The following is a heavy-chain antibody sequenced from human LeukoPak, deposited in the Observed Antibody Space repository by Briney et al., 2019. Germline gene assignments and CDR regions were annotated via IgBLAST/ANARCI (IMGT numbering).Heavy chain of an antibody. CDR3: ARDRIRVQLWLGGMDV. V-gene: IGHV3-7*01. CDR2: IKEDGSEK. Sequence: GGSLRLSCAASGFTFISYWMTWVRQAPGKGLERVANIKEDGSEKFYVDSVKGRFTISRDNANNSVYLQMNNLRAEDTAVYYCARDRIRVQLWLGGMDVWGQGTTVTVSS. CDR1: GFTFISYW. J-gene: IGHJ6*02. D-gene: IGHD3-22*01.